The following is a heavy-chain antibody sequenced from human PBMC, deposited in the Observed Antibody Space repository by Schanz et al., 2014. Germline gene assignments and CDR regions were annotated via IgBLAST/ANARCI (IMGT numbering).Heavy chain of an antibody. CDR2: ISGSGGST. CDR3: TKDKSQIAVARLFDL. D-gene: IGHD6-19*01. J-gene: IGHJ4*01. Sequence: EVQLVESGGGLVQPGGSLRLSCAASGFTFSSYAMSWVRQAPGKGLEWVSAISGSGGSTYYADSVKGRFTISRDNAKNSLYLQLNSLRAQDTALYYGTKDKSQIAVARLFDLWGDGTLVTVAP. CDR1: GFTFSSYA. V-gene: IGHV3-23*04.